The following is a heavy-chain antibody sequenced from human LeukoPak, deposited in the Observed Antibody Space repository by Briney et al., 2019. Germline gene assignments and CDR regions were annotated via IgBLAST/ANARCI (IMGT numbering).Heavy chain of an antibody. V-gene: IGHV4-30-4*01. CDR3: ARGSSAIHLYYFDY. Sequence: PSQTLSLTCTVSGGSISSGDYYWSWIRQPPGKGLEWIGYIYYSGSTYYNPSLKSRVTISVDTSKNQFSLKLSSVTAADTAVYYCARGSSAIHLYYFDYWGQGTLVTVSS. J-gene: IGHJ4*02. CDR2: IYYSGST. CDR1: GGSISSGDYY. D-gene: IGHD2-2*02.